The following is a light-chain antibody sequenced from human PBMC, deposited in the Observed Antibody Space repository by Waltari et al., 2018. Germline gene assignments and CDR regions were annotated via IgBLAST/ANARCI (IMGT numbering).Light chain of an antibody. CDR1: QDLDNH. Sequence: AIQMTQSPPSLSASVGDTVTITSRASQDLDNHLAWYQQKPGKAPKLLVYGTSILQTMVPSRFSGSGSGTTFALTISSLQPADSATYYCLQDRTGLTFGGGTKVEI. V-gene: IGKV1-6*02. CDR3: LQDRTGLT. J-gene: IGKJ4*01. CDR2: GTS.